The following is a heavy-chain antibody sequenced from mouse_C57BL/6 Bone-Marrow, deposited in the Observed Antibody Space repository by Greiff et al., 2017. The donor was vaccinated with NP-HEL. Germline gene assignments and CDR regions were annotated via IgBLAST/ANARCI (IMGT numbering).Heavy chain of an antibody. J-gene: IGHJ3*01. D-gene: IGHD1-1*02. CDR2: ISSGGSYT. CDR1: GFTFSSYG. CDR3: ARLGGYAWFDY. V-gene: IGHV5-6*02. Sequence: DVKLVESGGDLVKPGGSLKLSCAASGFTFSSYGMSWVRQTPDKRLEWVATISSGGSYTYYPDSVKGRFTISRDNAKNTLYLQMSSLKSEDTAMYYCARLGGYAWFDYWGQGTLGTVSA.